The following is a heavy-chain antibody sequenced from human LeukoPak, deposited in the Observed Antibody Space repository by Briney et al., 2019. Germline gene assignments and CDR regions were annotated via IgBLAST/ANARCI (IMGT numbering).Heavy chain of an antibody. D-gene: IGHD2-2*01. V-gene: IGHV2-5*01. CDR2: LYWNDDK. Sequence: SGPTLVNPTQTLTLTCTFSGFSLRTRGVGVGWIRQPPGRALEWLALLYWNDDKRYSPSLKSSLTITKDPSKNHVVLTMTNMDPEDTAPYSCANTIYCSSTSCPHSLFVYWGQGTLVTVSS. CDR1: GFSLRTRGVG. CDR3: ANTIYCSSTSCPHSLFVY. J-gene: IGHJ4*02.